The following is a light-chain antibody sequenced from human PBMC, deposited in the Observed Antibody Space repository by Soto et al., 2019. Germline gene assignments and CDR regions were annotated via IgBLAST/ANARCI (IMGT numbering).Light chain of an antibody. V-gene: IGLV1-40*01. CDR1: SSNIGAGYD. CDR3: QSYDSSLSGSDV. J-gene: IGLJ1*01. CDR2: GNS. Sequence: QLVLTQPPSVSGAPGQRVTISCTGRSSNIGAGYDVHWYQQLPGTAPKLLIYGNSNRPSGVPDRFSGSKSGTSASLAITGLQAEDEADYYCQSYDSSLSGSDVFGTGTKLTVL.